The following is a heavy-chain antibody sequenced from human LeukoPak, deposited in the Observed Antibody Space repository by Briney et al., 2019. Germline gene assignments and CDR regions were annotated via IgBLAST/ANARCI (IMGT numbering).Heavy chain of an antibody. V-gene: IGHV3-21*01. J-gene: IGHJ6*03. CDR3: ARDLRGRITMVYYMDV. CDR2: ISSSSSYI. Sequence: GGSLRLSCAASGFTFSSYSMYWVRQAPGKGLEWVSSISSSSSYIYYADSVKGRFTISRDNAKNSLYLQMNSLRAEDTAVYYCARDLRGRITMVYYMDVWGKGTTVTISS. CDR1: GFTFSSYS. D-gene: IGHD3-10*01.